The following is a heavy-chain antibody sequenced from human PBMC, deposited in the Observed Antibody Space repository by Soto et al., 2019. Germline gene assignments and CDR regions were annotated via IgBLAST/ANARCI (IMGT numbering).Heavy chain of an antibody. V-gene: IGHV3-74*01. CDR3: ARGGRYSGYDFFFDY. CDR2: INSDGSST. CDR1: GFTFSSYW. Sequence: PGGSLRLSCAASGFTFSSYWMHWVRQAPGKGLVWVSRINSDGSSTSYADSVKGRFTISRDNAKNTLYLQMNSLRAEDTAVYYCARGGRYSGYDFFFDYWGQGTLVTVSS. J-gene: IGHJ4*02. D-gene: IGHD5-12*01.